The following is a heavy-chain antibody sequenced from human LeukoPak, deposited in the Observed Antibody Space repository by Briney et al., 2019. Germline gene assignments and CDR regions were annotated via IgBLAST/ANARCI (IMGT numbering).Heavy chain of an antibody. CDR1: GYXFATYW. CDR3: ARRSGNYYYFDY. Sequence: GESLKISCNGSGYXFATYWICWVRQMPGKGLEWMGIIYLRDSDTTYSPSFQGQVTISADNSISTAYLQWNSLKASDTAMYYCARRSGNYYYFDYWGQGTLVTVSS. J-gene: IGHJ4*02. D-gene: IGHD1-26*01. CDR2: IYLRDSDT. V-gene: IGHV5-51*01.